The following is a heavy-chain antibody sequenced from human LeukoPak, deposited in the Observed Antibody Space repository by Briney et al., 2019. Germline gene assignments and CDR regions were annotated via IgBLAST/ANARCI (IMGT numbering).Heavy chain of an antibody. CDR2: IDYSGSA. Sequence: SETPSLTCNVSGGSINSGGYYWGWIRQPPGKGLEWIGSIDYSGSAVYSPSLKSRLTISVDTSKNQFSLRVASVTAADTAVYYCARRTYSYGFRFDPWGQGTLVTVSS. CDR3: ARRTYSYGFRFDP. CDR1: GGSINSGGYY. J-gene: IGHJ5*02. V-gene: IGHV4-39*01. D-gene: IGHD3-16*02.